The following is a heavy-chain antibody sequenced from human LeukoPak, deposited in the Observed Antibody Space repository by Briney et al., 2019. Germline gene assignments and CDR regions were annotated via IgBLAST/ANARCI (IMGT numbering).Heavy chain of an antibody. J-gene: IGHJ4*02. Sequence: GGSLRLSCAAFGFSLSTYWMSWVRQAPGKGLEWVANIKQDGSEQYYGDSVKGRFTISRDNANNSLFLQMDSLTAEDTAVYYCAREGRWRYDILTGYFDYWGQGILVTVSS. CDR1: GFSLSTYW. D-gene: IGHD3-9*01. V-gene: IGHV3-7*01. CDR2: IKQDGSEQ. CDR3: AREGRWRYDILTGYFDY.